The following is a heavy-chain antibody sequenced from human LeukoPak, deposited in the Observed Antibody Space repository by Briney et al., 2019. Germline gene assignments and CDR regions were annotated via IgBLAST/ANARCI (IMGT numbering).Heavy chain of an antibody. D-gene: IGHD6-13*01. V-gene: IGHV3-74*01. Sequence: GGSLSFSCAAPGFTFSSNWWNWFRQVQGRGLVWVSRINTDGSSTSYADSVKGRFTISRDNAKTTLYLQMNSLRAEDTAVYYCARAYSSSWTYYFDYWGQGTLVTVSS. CDR1: GFTFSSNW. J-gene: IGHJ4*02. CDR3: ARAYSSSWTYYFDY. CDR2: INTDGSST.